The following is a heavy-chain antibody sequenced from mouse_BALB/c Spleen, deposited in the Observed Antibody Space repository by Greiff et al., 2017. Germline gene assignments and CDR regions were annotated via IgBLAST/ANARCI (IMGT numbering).Heavy chain of an antibody. CDR3: ARHDGTGFAY. J-gene: IGHJ2*01. CDR2: ISSGGSYT. V-gene: IGHV5-6*03. D-gene: IGHD2-3*01. Sequence: EVKLMESGGGLVQPGGSRKLSCAASGFTFSSYGMSWVRQTPDKRLEWVATISSGGSYTYYPDSVKGRFTISRDNAKNTLYLQMSSLKSEDTAMYYCARHDGTGFAYWGQGTTLTVSS. CDR1: GFTFSSYG.